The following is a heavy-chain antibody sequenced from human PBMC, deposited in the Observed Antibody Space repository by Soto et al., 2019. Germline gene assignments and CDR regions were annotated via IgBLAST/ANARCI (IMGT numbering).Heavy chain of an antibody. V-gene: IGHV3-64D*06. D-gene: IGHD6-25*01. CDR2: IRNNGIST. Sequence: GGSLRLTCSASGFTFSSYSMHWVRQAPGKGLEFVAFIRNNGISTYYADSVKVRFTISRDNSNNTVSLQMRSLRREDTAVYYCVKSGTSVNSVGFDXWGLGTLVTVSX. CDR1: GFTFSSYS. J-gene: IGHJ4*02. CDR3: VKSGTSVNSVGFDX.